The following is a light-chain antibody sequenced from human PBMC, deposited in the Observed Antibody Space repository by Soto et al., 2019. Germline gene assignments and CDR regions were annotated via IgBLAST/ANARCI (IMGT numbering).Light chain of an antibody. CDR1: QSVSSY. CDR3: QQRSNWPLT. CDR2: DAS. V-gene: IGKV3-11*01. J-gene: IGKJ4*01. Sequence: DIVLTQSPATLPLSPGERATLSCRASQSVSSYLAWYQQKPGQAPRLLIYDASNSATGIPARFSGSGSGTDFTLTIGSLEPEDFAVYYCQQRSNWPLTFG.